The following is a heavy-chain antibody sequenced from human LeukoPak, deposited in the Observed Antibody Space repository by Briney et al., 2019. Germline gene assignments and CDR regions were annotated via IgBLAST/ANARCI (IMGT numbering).Heavy chain of an antibody. D-gene: IGHD6-13*01. V-gene: IGHV3-48*04. CDR2: ISSSSSTI. CDR3: ARVFGYSSSWSARRSYYFDY. CDR1: GFTFSSYS. J-gene: IGHJ4*02. Sequence: GGSLRLSCAASGFTFSSYSMNWVRQAPGKGLEWVSYISSSSSTIYYADSVKGRFTISRDNAKNSLYLQMNSLRAEDTAVYYCARVFGYSSSWSARRSYYFDYWGQGTLVNVSS.